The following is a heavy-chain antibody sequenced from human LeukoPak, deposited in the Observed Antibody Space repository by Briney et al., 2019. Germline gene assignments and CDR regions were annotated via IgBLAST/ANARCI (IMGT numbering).Heavy chain of an antibody. V-gene: IGHV5-51*01. Sequence: KTGESLKISCKGSGYSFTSYWIAWVRHMPGKGLECMGFIYPGDSDTRYSPSFQGQVTISADKSISTAYLQWSSLKASDTAMYYCARQAYRWFGESLWNYWGQGTLVTVSS. CDR1: GYSFTSYW. J-gene: IGHJ4*02. CDR3: ARQAYRWFGESLWNY. CDR2: IYPGDSDT. D-gene: IGHD3-10*01.